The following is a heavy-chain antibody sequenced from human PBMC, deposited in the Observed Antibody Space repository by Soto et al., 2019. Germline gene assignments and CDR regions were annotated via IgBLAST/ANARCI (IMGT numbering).Heavy chain of an antibody. CDR2: INEDGSET. J-gene: IGHJ4*02. CDR3: ASRFCSVAACAREGYRVFDY. D-gene: IGHD2-15*01. Sequence: EVQLVESGGGLVQPGGSLRLSCAASGYPFSRYWLTWVRQAPGKGLEWVANINEDGSETYYLDSVRGRFTTSRDNDENSLFLQMNSLRAEDTAVYYCASRFCSVAACAREGYRVFDYWGPGTVVTVSS. V-gene: IGHV3-7*01. CDR1: GYPFSRYW.